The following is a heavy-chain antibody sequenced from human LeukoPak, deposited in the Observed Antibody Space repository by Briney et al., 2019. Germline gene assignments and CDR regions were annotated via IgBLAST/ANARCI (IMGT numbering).Heavy chain of an antibody. D-gene: IGHD3-10*01. Sequence: ASVKVSCKASGGTFSSYAISWARQAPGQGLEWMGRIIPILGIANYAQKFQGRVTITADKSTSTAYMELSSLRSEDTAVYYCARGVITMVRTGYFDYWGQGTLVTVSS. CDR2: IIPILGIA. J-gene: IGHJ4*02. V-gene: IGHV1-69*04. CDR1: GGTFSSYA. CDR3: ARGVITMVRTGYFDY.